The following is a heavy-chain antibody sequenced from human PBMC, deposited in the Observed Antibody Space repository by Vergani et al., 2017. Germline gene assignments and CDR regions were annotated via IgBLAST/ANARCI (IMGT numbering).Heavy chain of an antibody. V-gene: IGHV3-9*01. CDR1: GFTFDDYA. CDR3: AKGHVDTAMVLFSY. Sequence: EVQLVESGGGLVQPGRSLRLSCAASGFTFDDYAMHWVRHAPGKGLEWVSGISWNSGSTGYADSVKGRFTISRDNAKNSLYLQMNSLRAEDTALYYCAKGHVDTAMVLFSYWGQGTLVTVSS. CDR2: ISWNSGST. J-gene: IGHJ4*02. D-gene: IGHD5-18*01.